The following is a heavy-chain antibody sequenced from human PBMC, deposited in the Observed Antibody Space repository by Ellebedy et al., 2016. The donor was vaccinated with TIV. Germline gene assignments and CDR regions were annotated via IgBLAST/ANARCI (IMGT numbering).Heavy chain of an antibody. CDR1: GFTFRNYG. CDR2: IWYDGSNE. Sequence: GESLKISCEASGFTFRNYGMHWVRQAPGKGLERVASIWYDGSNEYYGDSVKGRFTISRDNSKNTLYLQMNSLRVEDTAVYYCARENAGLVLHYWGQGTLVTVSS. J-gene: IGHJ4*02. V-gene: IGHV3-33*08. CDR3: ARENAGLVLHY. D-gene: IGHD6-6*01.